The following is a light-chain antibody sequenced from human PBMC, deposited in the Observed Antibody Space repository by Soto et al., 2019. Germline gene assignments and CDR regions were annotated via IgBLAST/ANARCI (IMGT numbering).Light chain of an antibody. CDR2: SVS. J-gene: IGKJ5*01. CDR1: QSIGKH. Sequence: DIQMTQSPSSLSSSVGDIFTITCRASQSIGKHLNWYQQKPGKAPKFLIYSVSSLQSGVPSRFSGSGSGTDFTLTINSLQPEDFATYYCQQGYTSSITFGQGTRLEI. CDR3: QQGYTSSIT. V-gene: IGKV1-39*01.